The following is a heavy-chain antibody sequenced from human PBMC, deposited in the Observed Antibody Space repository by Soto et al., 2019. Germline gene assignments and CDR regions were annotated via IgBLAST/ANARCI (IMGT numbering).Heavy chain of an antibody. CDR3: ARSGGLKPRWYAFDI. V-gene: IGHV4-34*01. J-gene: IGHJ3*02. D-gene: IGHD2-15*01. CDR2: INHSGST. Sequence: PSETLSLTCAVYGGSFSGYYWSWIRQPPGKGLEWIGEINHSGSTNYNPSLKSRVTISVDTSKNQFSLKLSSVTAADTAVYYCARSGGLKPRWYAFDIWGQGTMVTVSS. CDR1: GGSFSGYY.